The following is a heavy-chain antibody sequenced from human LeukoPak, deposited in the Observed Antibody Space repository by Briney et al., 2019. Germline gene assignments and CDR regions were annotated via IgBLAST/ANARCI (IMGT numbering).Heavy chain of an antibody. CDR1: GGTFSSYA. J-gene: IGHJ4*02. Sequence: ASVKVSCKASGGTFSSYAISWVRQAPGQGLEWMGRIIPILGIANYAQKFQGRVTITADKSTSTAYMELSSLRSEDTAVYYCASYPSGSHTGYWGQGTLVTVSS. D-gene: IGHD1-26*01. CDR3: ASYPSGSHTGY. V-gene: IGHV1-69*04. CDR2: IIPILGIA.